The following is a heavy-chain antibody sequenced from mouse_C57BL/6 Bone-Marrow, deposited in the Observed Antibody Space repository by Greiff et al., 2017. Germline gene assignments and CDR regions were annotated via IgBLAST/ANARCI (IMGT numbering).Heavy chain of an antibody. J-gene: IGHJ2*01. CDR1: GYAFSSYW. CDR2: IYPGDGDT. V-gene: IGHV1-80*01. D-gene: IGHD1-1*01. CDR3: ARDGFITAVDY. Sequence: VQLQQSGAELVKPGASVKISCKASGYAFSSYWMNWVKQRPGKGLEWIGQIYPGDGDTNYNGKFKGKATMTADKSSSTAYMQLSSLTSEDSAVYFCARDGFITAVDYWGQGTTLTVSS.